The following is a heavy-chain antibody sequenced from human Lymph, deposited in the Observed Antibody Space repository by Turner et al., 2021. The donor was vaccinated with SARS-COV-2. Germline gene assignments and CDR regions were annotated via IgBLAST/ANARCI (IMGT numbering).Heavy chain of an antibody. CDR3: ARGKSPLLRVLEWILSLDS. CDR1: GYIFTSYA. V-gene: IGHV1-3*01. Sequence: QVQLVQSGAEVKKPGASVKVSCKASGYIFTSYAMHWVRQAPGQRLEWMGWINACNGNTKYSQKFQGRVTITRDTSASTAYMELSSLRSEDTAVYYCARGKSPLLRVLEWILSLDSWGQGTLVTVSS. CDR2: INACNGNT. D-gene: IGHD3-3*01. J-gene: IGHJ4*02.